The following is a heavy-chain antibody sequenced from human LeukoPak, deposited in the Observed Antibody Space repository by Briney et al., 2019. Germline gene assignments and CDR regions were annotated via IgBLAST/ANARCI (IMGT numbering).Heavy chain of an antibody. J-gene: IGHJ4*02. CDR2: IYYSGST. D-gene: IGHD1-26*01. CDR3: ARHGASGSYLYYFDY. CDR1: GGSISSYY. Sequence: SETLSLTCTVSGGSISSYYWSWIRQTPGKGLECIGYIYYSGSTNYNPSLKSRVTISVDTSKNQFSLKLSSVTAADTAVYFCARHGASGSYLYYFDYWGQGTLVTVSS. V-gene: IGHV4-59*08.